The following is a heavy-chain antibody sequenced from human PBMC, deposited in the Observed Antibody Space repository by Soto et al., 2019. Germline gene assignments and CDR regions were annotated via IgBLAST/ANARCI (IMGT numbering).Heavy chain of an antibody. Sequence: GGSLRLPCAASGSTFSSYSMTWVRQAPGKGLEWVSSISSSSSYIYNADSVKGRFTIPRDNAKNSLYLQMNSRRAEDTAVYYWARDGSGTKPLYWGQGTLVTVSS. V-gene: IGHV3-21*04. CDR2: ISSSSSYI. CDR3: ARDGSGTKPLY. CDR1: GSTFSSYS. J-gene: IGHJ4*02. D-gene: IGHD1-7*01.